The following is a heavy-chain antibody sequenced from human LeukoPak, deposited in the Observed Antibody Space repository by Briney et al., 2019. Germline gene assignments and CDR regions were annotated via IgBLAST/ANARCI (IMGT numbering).Heavy chain of an antibody. D-gene: IGHD1-14*01. J-gene: IGHJ5*02. V-gene: IGHV4-34*01. CDR2: IYYSGST. CDR3: ARTTEARMFDP. CDR1: GGSFSGYY. Sequence: SETLSLTCAVYGGSFSGYYWSWIRQPPGTGLEWIGSIYYSGSTYYNPSLKSRVTISIDTSKNQFSLGLNSVIAADTAVYYCARTTEARMFDPWGQGTLVTVSS.